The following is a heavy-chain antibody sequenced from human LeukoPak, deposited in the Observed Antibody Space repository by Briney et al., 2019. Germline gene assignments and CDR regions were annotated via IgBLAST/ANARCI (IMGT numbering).Heavy chain of an antibody. J-gene: IGHJ6*03. CDR3: AKEDSGWYSYYYYYYMDV. Sequence: GGSLRLSCAASGFTFSSYGMHWVRQAPGKGLEWVAVISYDGSNKYYADSVKGRFTISRDNSKNTLYLQMNSLRAEDTAVYYCAKEDSGWYSYYYYYYMDVWGKGTTVTVSS. D-gene: IGHD6-19*01. CDR1: GFTFSSYG. CDR2: ISYDGSNK. V-gene: IGHV3-30*18.